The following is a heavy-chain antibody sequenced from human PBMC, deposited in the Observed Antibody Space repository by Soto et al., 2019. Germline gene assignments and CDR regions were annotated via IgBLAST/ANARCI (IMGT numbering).Heavy chain of an antibody. J-gene: IGHJ6*02. CDR1: GFTFSSYG. Sequence: QVQLVESGGGVVQPGRSLRLSCAASGFTFSSYGMHWVRQAPGKGLEWVAVISYDGSNKYYADSVKGRFTISRDNSKSTLYLQMNSLRAEDTAVYYCARQWLDYGMDVWGQGTTVTVSS. CDR2: ISYDGSNK. V-gene: IGHV3-30*03. D-gene: IGHD6-19*01. CDR3: ARQWLDYGMDV.